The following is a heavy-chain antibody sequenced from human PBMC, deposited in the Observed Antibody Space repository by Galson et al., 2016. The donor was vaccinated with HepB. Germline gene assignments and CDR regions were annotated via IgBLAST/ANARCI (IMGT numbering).Heavy chain of an antibody. Sequence: SVKVSCKASGDSFSTSGFSWVRQAPGQGLEWLGGIIPIFGVTNYHQRFQGRLTITADKSTRTTYMDLTSLTTDDTAVYCCAREGEGGLSVAMDVWGQGTTVIVSS. D-gene: IGHD1-26*01. CDR3: AREGEGGLSVAMDV. CDR1: GDSFSTSG. J-gene: IGHJ6*02. V-gene: IGHV1-69*10. CDR2: IIPIFGVT.